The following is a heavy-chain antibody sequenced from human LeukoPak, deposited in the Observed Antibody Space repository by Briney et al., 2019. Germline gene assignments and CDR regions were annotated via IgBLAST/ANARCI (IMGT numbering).Heavy chain of an antibody. CDR3: ARDSRGSPGYNWFDP. Sequence: PSETLSLTCTVSGGSISSSSYYWSWIRQPAGKGLEWIGRIYTSGSTNYNPSLKSRVTMSVDTSKNQFSLKLSSVTAADTAVYYCARDSRGSPGYNWFDPWGQGTLVTVSS. D-gene: IGHD1-26*01. CDR2: IYTSGST. J-gene: IGHJ5*02. V-gene: IGHV4-61*02. CDR1: GGSISSSSYY.